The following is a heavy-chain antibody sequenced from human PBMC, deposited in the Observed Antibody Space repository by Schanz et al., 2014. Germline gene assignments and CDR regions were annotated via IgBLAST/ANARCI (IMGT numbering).Heavy chain of an antibody. CDR2: ISAYNGNT. CDR1: GYTFTSYG. CDR3: ARDAADFYDILTEEDY. J-gene: IGHJ4*02. Sequence: QVQLVQSGAEVKKPGASVKVSCKASGYTFTSYGISWVRQAPGQGLEWMGWISAYNGNTKEPQKLQDRVTMTTDTSANTAYMELRSLRSDDTAVEYCARDAADFYDILTEEDYWGQGTLVTVSS. D-gene: IGHD3-9*01. V-gene: IGHV1-18*01.